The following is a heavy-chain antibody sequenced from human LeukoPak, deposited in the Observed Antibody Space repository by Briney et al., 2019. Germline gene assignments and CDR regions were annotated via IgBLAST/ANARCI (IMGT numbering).Heavy chain of an antibody. CDR2: INPNSGGT. J-gene: IGHJ4*02. D-gene: IGHD6-13*01. CDR3: AREGSSSWAYYFDY. V-gene: IGHV1-2*02. CDR1: GYTLTELS. Sequence: ASVKVSCKVSGYTLTELSMHWVRQAPGQGLEWMGWINPNSGGTNYAQKFQGRVTMTRDTSISTAYMELSRLRSDDTAVYYCAREGSSSWAYYFDYWGQGTLVTVSS.